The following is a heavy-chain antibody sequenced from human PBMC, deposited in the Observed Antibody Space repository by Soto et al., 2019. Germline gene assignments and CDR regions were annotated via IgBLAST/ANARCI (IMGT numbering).Heavy chain of an antibody. CDR1: GYSFTSYW. V-gene: IGHV5-10-1*01. D-gene: IGHD6-6*01. CDR3: ARLMPNYIAASDY. J-gene: IGHJ4*02. Sequence: GESLKISCKGSGYSFTSYWISWVRQMPGKGLEWMGRIDPSDSYTNYSPPFQGHVTISADKSISTAYLQWSSLKASDTAMYYCARLMPNYIAASDYWGQGTLVTVSS. CDR2: IDPSDSYT.